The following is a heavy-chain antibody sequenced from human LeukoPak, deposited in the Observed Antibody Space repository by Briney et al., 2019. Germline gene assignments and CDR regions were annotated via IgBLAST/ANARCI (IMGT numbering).Heavy chain of an antibody. CDR1: GFTFSSFW. Sequence: PGGSLRLSCAASGFTFSSFWMTWVRQAPGKGLEWVANIKQDGSEEHYVDSVKGRFIISRDNAKNSLYLQMNSLRAEDTALYYCAKAHIVVVTAAYFDYWGQGTLVTVSS. CDR2: IKQDGSEE. J-gene: IGHJ4*02. D-gene: IGHD2-21*02. V-gene: IGHV3-7*03. CDR3: AKAHIVVVTAAYFDY.